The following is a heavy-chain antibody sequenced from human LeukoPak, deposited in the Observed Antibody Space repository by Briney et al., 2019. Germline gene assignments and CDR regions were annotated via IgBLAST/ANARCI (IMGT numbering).Heavy chain of an antibody. CDR3: ARDGAYSSSWVWFDP. CDR2: ISSSDSTI. V-gene: IGHV3-48*03. CDR1: GFTFSSYE. J-gene: IGHJ5*02. D-gene: IGHD6-13*01. Sequence: PGGSLRLSCAASGFTFSSYEMNWVRQAPGKGLEWVSYISSSDSTIYYADSVKGRFTISRDNAKNSLYLQMNSLRAEDTAVYYCARDGAYSSSWVWFDPWGQGTLVTVSS.